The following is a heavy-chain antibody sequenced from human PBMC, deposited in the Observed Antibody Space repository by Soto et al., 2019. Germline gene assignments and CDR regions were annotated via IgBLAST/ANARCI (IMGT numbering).Heavy chain of an antibody. CDR1: RGSIGNTTYY. CDR3: ARVGDLYDILTGYTLAPFDY. Sequence: SETLSLTCTVSRGSIGNTTYYWGWIRLPPGKGLEWIGSIFYSGNTYYNPSLKSRVTISVDTSKNQFSLKLSSVTAADTAVYYCARVGDLYDILTGYTLAPFDYWGQGTLVTVSS. J-gene: IGHJ4*02. V-gene: IGHV4-39*01. CDR2: IFYSGNT. D-gene: IGHD3-9*01.